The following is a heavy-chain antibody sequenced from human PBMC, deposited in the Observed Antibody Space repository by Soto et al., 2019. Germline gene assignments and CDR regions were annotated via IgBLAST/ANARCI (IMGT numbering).Heavy chain of an antibody. D-gene: IGHD3-10*01. V-gene: IGHV4-59*08. J-gene: IGHJ5*02. Sequence: PSETLSLTCTVSGGSISSYYWNWIRQPPGKGPEWIGHIYYSGSTNYNPSLKSRVTISVDTSKNQFSLKLSSVTAADTAVYYCARRDYGSGYNWFDPWGQGTLVTVSS. CDR2: IYYSGST. CDR3: ARRDYGSGYNWFDP. CDR1: GGSISSYY.